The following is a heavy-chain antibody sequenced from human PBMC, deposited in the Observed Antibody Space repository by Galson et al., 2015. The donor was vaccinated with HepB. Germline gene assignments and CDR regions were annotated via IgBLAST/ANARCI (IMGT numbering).Heavy chain of an antibody. V-gene: IGHV3-30*18. CDR2: FSCDGSQK. D-gene: IGHD3-10*01. J-gene: IGHJ6*02. CDR3: AKDLMAGEGRGYGLDV. Sequence: PLRLSSPASAFAFRVLGLHCARQAPRKGLECVAVFSCDGSQKYFAASVKGRITISRDNSKITLYLQMNSLRAEDTAVYYCAKDLMAGEGRGYGLDVWGQGTTVTVSS. CDR1: AFAFRVLG.